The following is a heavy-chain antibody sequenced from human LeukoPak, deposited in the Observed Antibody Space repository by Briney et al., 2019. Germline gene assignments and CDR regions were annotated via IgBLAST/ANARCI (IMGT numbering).Heavy chain of an antibody. Sequence: GGSLRLSCAASGFTFSSYSMNWVRQAPGKGLEWVSSISSSSSYIYYADSVKGRFTISRDNAKNSLYLQMNSLRAEDTAVYYCTTYSGGSVAFDIWGQGTMVTVSS. D-gene: IGHD6-19*01. CDR1: GFTFSSYS. J-gene: IGHJ3*02. CDR3: TTYSGGSVAFDI. V-gene: IGHV3-21*01. CDR2: ISSSSSYI.